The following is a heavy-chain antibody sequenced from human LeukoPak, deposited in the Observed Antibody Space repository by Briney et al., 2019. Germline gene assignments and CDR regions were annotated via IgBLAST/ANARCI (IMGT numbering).Heavy chain of an antibody. CDR1: GFPFSSYS. Sequence: GGSLRLSCAASGFPFSSYSMNWVRQAPGKGLEWVSSISSSSSYIYYADSVKGRFTISRDNAKNSLYLQMNSLRAEDTAVYYCARDAGRIVVIDYYYYMDVWGKGTTVTVSS. J-gene: IGHJ6*03. D-gene: IGHD2-15*01. CDR2: ISSSSSYI. V-gene: IGHV3-21*01. CDR3: ARDAGRIVVIDYYYYMDV.